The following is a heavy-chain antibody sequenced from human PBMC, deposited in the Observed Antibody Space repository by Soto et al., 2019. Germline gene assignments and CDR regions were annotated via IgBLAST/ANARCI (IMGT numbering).Heavy chain of an antibody. CDR2: IVVGSGNT. D-gene: IGHD6-13*01. V-gene: IGHV1-58*02. CDR1: GFTFTNSA. CDR3: ATSSFPQQLVVSFFDY. Sequence: ASVKVSCKASGFTFTNSAIQWVRQARGQRLEWIGWIVVGSGNTNYAQKFQERLTITRDMSTSTAYMELSSLRSEDTAIYYCATSSFPQQLVVSFFDYWGQGTLVTVSS. J-gene: IGHJ4*02.